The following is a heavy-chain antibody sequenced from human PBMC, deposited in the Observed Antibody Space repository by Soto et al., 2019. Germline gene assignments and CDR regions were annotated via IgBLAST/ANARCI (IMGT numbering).Heavy chain of an antibody. CDR2: IVVGSGNT. Sequence: QMQLVQSGPEVKKPGTSVKVSCKASGFTFTSSAVQWVRQARGQRLEWIGWIVVGSGNTNYAQKFQERVTITRDMSTSTAYMELSSLRSEDTAVYYCAALTSSGWYWDFDYWGQGTLVTVSS. V-gene: IGHV1-58*01. J-gene: IGHJ4*02. CDR3: AALTSSGWYWDFDY. D-gene: IGHD6-19*01. CDR1: GFTFTSSA.